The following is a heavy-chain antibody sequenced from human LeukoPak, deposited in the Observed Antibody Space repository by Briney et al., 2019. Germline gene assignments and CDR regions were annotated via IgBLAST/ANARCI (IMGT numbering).Heavy chain of an antibody. Sequence: SSETLSLTCTVSGGSISSGSYYWSWIRQPAGKGLEWIGRIYTSGSTNYNPSLKSRVTISVDTSKNQFSLKLSSVTAADTAVYYCARSVPFYYDSSGYYHGGFDPWGQGTLVTVSS. J-gene: IGHJ5*02. CDR2: IYTSGST. V-gene: IGHV4-61*02. D-gene: IGHD3-22*01. CDR3: ARSVPFYYDSSGYYHGGFDP. CDR1: GGSISSGSYY.